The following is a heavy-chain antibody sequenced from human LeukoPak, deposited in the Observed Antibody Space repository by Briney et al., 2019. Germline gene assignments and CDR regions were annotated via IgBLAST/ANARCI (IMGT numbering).Heavy chain of an antibody. CDR3: ARGPSGSSWPFDY. CDR2: IYYSGST. J-gene: IGHJ4*02. Sequence: SETLSLTCTVSGGSISSGGYYWSWIRQHPGKGLEWIGYIYYSGSTYYNPSLKSRVTISVDTSKNQFSLKLSSVTAADTAVYYCARGPSGSSWPFDYWGQGTLVTVSS. V-gene: IGHV4-31*03. CDR1: GGSISSGGYY. D-gene: IGHD6-13*01.